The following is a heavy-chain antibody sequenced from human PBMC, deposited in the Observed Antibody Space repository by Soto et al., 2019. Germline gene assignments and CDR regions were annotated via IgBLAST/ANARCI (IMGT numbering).Heavy chain of an antibody. J-gene: IGHJ6*03. D-gene: IGHD4-4*01. Sequence: QVQLVQSGTEVKKPGASVKVSCKASGYTFRSYGISWVRQAPGQGLEWMGWISGYNGNTHYSQKFQGKVTMTTDTSTSTAYMELRNLRSDDKAVYYCAKADSNYAGRFSYYYMDVWVTGTMFTVSS. CDR2: ISGYNGNT. V-gene: IGHV1-18*01. CDR1: GYTFRSYG. CDR3: AKADSNYAGRFSYYYMDV.